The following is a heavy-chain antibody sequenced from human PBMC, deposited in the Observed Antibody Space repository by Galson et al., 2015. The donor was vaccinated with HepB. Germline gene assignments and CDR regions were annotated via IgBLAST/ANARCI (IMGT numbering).Heavy chain of an antibody. CDR2: ISGSGIST. D-gene: IGHD3-10*01. Sequence: SLRLSCAASGFTFSSYAMSWVRQAPGKGLEWVSGISGSGISTYYADSVKGRFTISRDDSKNTLSLQMNSLRAEDTAVYYCAKGLGSETSYYYYYMDVWGKGTTVTVSS. J-gene: IGHJ6*03. CDR3: AKGLGSETSYYYYYMDV. V-gene: IGHV3-23*01. CDR1: GFTFSSYA.